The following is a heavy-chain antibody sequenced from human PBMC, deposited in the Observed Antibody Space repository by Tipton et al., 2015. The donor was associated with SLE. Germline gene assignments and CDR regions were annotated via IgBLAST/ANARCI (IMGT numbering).Heavy chain of an antibody. J-gene: IGHJ3*02. CDR2: AYFTGST. CDR1: GGAISSSGYY. Sequence: TLSLTCSVSGGAISSSGYYWGWIRQPPSKELDWIGNAYFTGSTYYSPSLRSRVTISVDTSKNQFSLKLNSVTAADTAVYYCARVGLITPDAFDIWGEGTMVTVSS. CDR3: ARVGLITPDAFDI. D-gene: IGHD5-24*01. V-gene: IGHV4-39*01.